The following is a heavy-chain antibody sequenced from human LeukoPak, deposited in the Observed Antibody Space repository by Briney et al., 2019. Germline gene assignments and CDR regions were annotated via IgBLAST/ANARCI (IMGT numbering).Heavy chain of an antibody. CDR1: GFTFSSYG. J-gene: IGHJ4*02. CDR2: ISGSGGST. V-gene: IGHV3-23*01. D-gene: IGHD3-22*01. CDR3: AKQYYYDSSGYYPETYYFDY. Sequence: GGSLRLSCAASGFTFSSYGMHWVRQAPGKGLEWVSAISGSGGSTYYADSVKGRFTISRDNSKNTLYLQMNSLRAEDTAVYYCAKQYYYDSSGYYPETYYFDYWGQGTLVTVSS.